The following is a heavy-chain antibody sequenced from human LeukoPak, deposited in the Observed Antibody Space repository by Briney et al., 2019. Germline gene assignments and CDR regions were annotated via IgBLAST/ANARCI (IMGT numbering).Heavy chain of an antibody. CDR2: IKQDGSEK. V-gene: IGHV3-7*01. Sequence: PGGSVRLSCAASGFTFSNYWMSWVRQASGKGLEWVANIKQDGSEKYYVDSVRGRFTISRDNAKNSLYLQMNSLRAEDTAVYFCVRDPFDYWGQGTLVTDSS. J-gene: IGHJ4*02. CDR1: GFTFSNYW. CDR3: VRDPFDY.